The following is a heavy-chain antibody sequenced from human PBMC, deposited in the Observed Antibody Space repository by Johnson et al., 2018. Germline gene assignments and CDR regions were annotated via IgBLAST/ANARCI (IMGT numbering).Heavy chain of an antibody. CDR2: ISYDGSNK. CDR1: GFTFSSYG. CDR3: AKLLITMIVVAPFQH. Sequence: QVQLVESGGGVVQPGRSLRLSCAASGFTFSSYGMHWVRQAPGKGLEWVAVISYDGSNKYYADSVKGRFTISRDNSKNTLYLQMNSLRAEDTAVNYCAKLLITMIVVAPFQHWGQGTLVTVSS. V-gene: IGHV3-30*18. D-gene: IGHD3-22*01. J-gene: IGHJ1*01.